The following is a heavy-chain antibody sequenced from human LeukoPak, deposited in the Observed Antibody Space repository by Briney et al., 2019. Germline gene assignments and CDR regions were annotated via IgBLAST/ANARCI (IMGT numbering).Heavy chain of an antibody. J-gene: IGHJ4*02. V-gene: IGHV1-46*01. Sequence: ASVKVSCKASGYTFPSYYMHWVRQAPGQGLEWMGIINPSGGSTSYAQKFQGRVTMTRDTSTSTVYMELSSLRSEDTAVYYCARDDSSGYPENYFDYWGQGTLVTVSS. CDR1: GYTFPSYY. D-gene: IGHD3-22*01. CDR3: ARDDSSGYPENYFDY. CDR2: INPSGGST.